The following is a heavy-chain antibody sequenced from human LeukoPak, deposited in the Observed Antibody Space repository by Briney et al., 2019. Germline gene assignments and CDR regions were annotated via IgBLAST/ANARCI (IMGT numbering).Heavy chain of an antibody. D-gene: IGHD3-22*01. CDR1: GGSFSGYY. Sequence: PSETLSLTCAVYGGSFSGYYWSWIRQPPGKGLEWIGEINHSGSTNYNPSLKSQVTISVDTSKNQFSLKLSSVTAADTAVYYCARQTYYYDSSGENYFDYWGQGTLVTVSS. J-gene: IGHJ4*02. CDR2: INHSGST. CDR3: ARQTYYYDSSGENYFDY. V-gene: IGHV4-34*01.